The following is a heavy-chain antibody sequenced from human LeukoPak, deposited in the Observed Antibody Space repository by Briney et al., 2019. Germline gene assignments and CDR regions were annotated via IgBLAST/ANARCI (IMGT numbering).Heavy chain of an antibody. V-gene: IGHV4-31*03. CDR2: IYYSGST. J-gene: IGHJ4*02. CDR1: GGSISSGGYY. D-gene: IGHD4-23*01. Sequence: SQTLSLTCTVSGGSISSGGYYWSWIRQHPGKGLEWIGYIYYSGSTYYNPSLKSRVTISVDTSKNQFSLKLSSVTAADTAVYYCARAPRATTVVEGVFDYWGQGTLVTVSS. CDR3: ARAPRATTVVEGVFDY.